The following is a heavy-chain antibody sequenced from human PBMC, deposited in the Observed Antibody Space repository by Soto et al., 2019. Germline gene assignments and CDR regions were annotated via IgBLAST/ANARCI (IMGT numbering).Heavy chain of an antibody. CDR1: GYTFTSYD. CDR3: ARGRRGVLVPAAIYY. D-gene: IGHD2-2*02. Sequence: QVQLVQSGAEVKKPGASVKVSCKASGYTFTSYDINWVRQATGQGLEWMGWMNPNSGNTGYAQKFQGRVTMTRNTSKXTAYMERSSLRSEDTAVYYCARGRRGVLVPAAIYYWGQGTLVTVSS. CDR2: MNPNSGNT. V-gene: IGHV1-8*01. J-gene: IGHJ4*02.